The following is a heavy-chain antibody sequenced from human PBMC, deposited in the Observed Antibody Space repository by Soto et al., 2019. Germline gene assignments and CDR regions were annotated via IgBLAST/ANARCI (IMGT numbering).Heavy chain of an antibody. CDR3: AREPYGDSQYFDY. J-gene: IGHJ4*02. D-gene: IGHD2-21*02. V-gene: IGHV3-30*04. CDR2: VSFDGKVI. Sequence: QVQLVESGGGMAQAGTSLRLSCTGSGFTFNSVSQHWVRQGPDKGLEWVAVVSFDGKVIYYADSVKGRFTVSRDISKNTIYLQANSLRPEDTAVYYCAREPYGDSQYFDYWGQGTPVTVSS. CDR1: GFTFNSVS.